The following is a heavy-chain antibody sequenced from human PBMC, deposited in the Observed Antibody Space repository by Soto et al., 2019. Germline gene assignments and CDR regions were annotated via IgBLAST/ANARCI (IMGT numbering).Heavy chain of an antibody. V-gene: IGHV3-21*01. CDR3: ARDRVVTTSDDYYYYMDV. D-gene: IGHD2-21*02. J-gene: IGHJ6*03. Sequence: EVQLVESGGGLVKPGGSLRLSCAASGFTFSTYSMNWVRQAPGKGLEWVSSSSSTGDYIFYADSLKGRFTISRDNAKSSLFLQMNSLGAEETAVYYCARDRVVTTSDDYYYYMDVWGKGTPVTVAS. CDR2: SSSTGDYI. CDR1: GFTFSTYS.